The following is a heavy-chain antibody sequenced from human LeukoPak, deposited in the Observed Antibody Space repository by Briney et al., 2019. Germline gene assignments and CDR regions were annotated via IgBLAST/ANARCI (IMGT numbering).Heavy chain of an antibody. D-gene: IGHD6-19*01. CDR2: IRKDGGET. Sequence: GGSLRLSCAASGFPFSNYWMNWVRQAPGNALEWVAYIRKDGGETCYVDSVKGRFTISRDNAKNSLYLQMNSLRAEDTAVYYCARHTSGQPFDYWGQGTLVTVSS. J-gene: IGHJ4*02. CDR1: GFPFSNYW. CDR3: ARHTSGQPFDY. V-gene: IGHV3-7*03.